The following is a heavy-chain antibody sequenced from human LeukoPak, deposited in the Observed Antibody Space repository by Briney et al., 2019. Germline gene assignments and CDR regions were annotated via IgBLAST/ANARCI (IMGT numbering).Heavy chain of an antibody. J-gene: IGHJ4*02. V-gene: IGHV4-61*02. CDR3: AREGFVGGGFPTHYFDF. Sequence: PSQSLSLTCSVSGASISSGNYHWGWVRQPAGKGLEWIGRFYITGNTNYNPSLKDRVTISVDTSRNQVSLRLTSVTAADTATYFCAREGFVGGGFPTHYFDFWGRGRPVTLSS. D-gene: IGHD2-15*01. CDR1: GASISSGNYH. CDR2: FYITGNT.